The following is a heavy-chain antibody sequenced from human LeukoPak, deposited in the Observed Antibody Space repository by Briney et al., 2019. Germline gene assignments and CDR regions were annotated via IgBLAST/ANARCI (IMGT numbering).Heavy chain of an antibody. CDR1: GFTFSSYW. D-gene: IGHD5-12*01. CDR2: IKQDGSEK. Sequence: PGGSLRLSCAASGFTFSSYWMSWVRQAPGKGLEWVANIKQDGSEKYYVDSVKGRFTISRDNAKNSLYLQMNSLRAEDTAVYYCGRQWLRSSDAFDIWGQGTMVTVSS. CDR3: GRQWLRSSDAFDI. V-gene: IGHV3-7*01. J-gene: IGHJ3*02.